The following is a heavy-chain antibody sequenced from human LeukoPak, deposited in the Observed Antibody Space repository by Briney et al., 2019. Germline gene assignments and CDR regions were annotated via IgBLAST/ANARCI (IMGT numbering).Heavy chain of an antibody. Sequence: GGSVKVSCKASGYTFTSYDINWVRQATGQGLEWMGWTNPNSGNTGYAQKFQGRVTMTRNTSISTAYMELSSLRSEDTAVYYCARSTMVRGVIRRRFGWFDPWGQGTLVTVSS. V-gene: IGHV1-8*01. CDR1: GYTFTSYD. CDR2: TNPNSGNT. CDR3: ARSTMVRGVIRRRFGWFDP. D-gene: IGHD3-10*01. J-gene: IGHJ5*02.